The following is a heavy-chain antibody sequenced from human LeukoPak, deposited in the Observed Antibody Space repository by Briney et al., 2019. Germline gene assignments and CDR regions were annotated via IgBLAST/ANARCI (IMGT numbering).Heavy chain of an antibody. Sequence: GGSLRLSCAASGFTVSSNYMSWVRQAPGKGLEWVSVIYSGGSTYYADSVKGRFTISRDNSKNALYLQMNSLRAEDTAVYYCARARYDAFDIWGQGTMVTVSS. CDR2: IYSGGST. V-gene: IGHV3-53*01. CDR1: GFTVSSNY. J-gene: IGHJ3*02. D-gene: IGHD3-16*02. CDR3: ARARYDAFDI.